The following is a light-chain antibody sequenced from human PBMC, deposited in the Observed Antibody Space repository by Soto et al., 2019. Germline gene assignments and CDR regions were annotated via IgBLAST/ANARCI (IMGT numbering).Light chain of an antibody. CDR1: SSNIGSNT. V-gene: IGLV1-44*01. Sequence: QSVLTQPPSASGTPGQRVTISCSGSSSNIGSNTVNWYQQLPGTAPKLLIYSNNHRPSGVPDRFSGSKSGTSASLAISGLQSEDEADYYCAAWDDSLSGYVFGTGTKVTVL. CDR2: SNN. J-gene: IGLJ1*01. CDR3: AAWDDSLSGYV.